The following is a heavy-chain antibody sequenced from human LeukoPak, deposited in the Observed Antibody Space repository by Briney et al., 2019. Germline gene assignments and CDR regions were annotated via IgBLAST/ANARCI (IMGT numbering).Heavy chain of an antibody. V-gene: IGHV3-13*01. Sequence: GGSLRLSCAASGFTFSSYDMHWVRQATGKGLEWVSAIGTAGDTYYPDSVKGRFTISRDNSKNTLYLQMNSLRAEDTAVYYCARDKCSGGSCYLDYWGQGTLVAVSS. D-gene: IGHD2-15*01. J-gene: IGHJ4*02. CDR1: GFTFSSYD. CDR3: ARDKCSGGSCYLDY. CDR2: IGTAGDT.